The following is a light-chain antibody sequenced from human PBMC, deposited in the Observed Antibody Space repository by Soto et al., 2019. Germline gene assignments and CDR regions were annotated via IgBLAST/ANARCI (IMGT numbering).Light chain of an antibody. V-gene: IGKV3-20*01. CDR2: GAS. J-gene: IGKJ3*01. CDR1: QNVYINS. Sequence: EVVLTQSPGTLSLSPGERATLSCRASQNVYINSLAWYQQKPGQPPRLLIYGASTRAAAIPDRFSGSGSGADFALSIEGLEPEDFAIYYCQQYGDSPLTFGPGTRVD. CDR3: QQYGDSPLT.